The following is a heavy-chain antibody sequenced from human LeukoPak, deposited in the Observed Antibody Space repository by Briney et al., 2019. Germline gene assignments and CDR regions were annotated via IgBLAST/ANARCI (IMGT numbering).Heavy chain of an antibody. CDR3: ARVPSAMIVVGAFDI. Sequence: PSETLSLTSTVSGGSISSGSYYWSWIRQPAGKGLEWIGRIYTSGSTNYNPSPKSRVTISVDTSKNQFSLKLSSVTAADTAVYYCARVPSAMIVVGAFDIWGQGTMVTVSS. D-gene: IGHD3-22*01. CDR2: IYTSGST. J-gene: IGHJ3*02. V-gene: IGHV4-61*02. CDR1: GGSISSGSYY.